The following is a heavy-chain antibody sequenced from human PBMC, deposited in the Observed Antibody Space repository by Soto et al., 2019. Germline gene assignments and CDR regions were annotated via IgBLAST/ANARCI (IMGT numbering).Heavy chain of an antibody. CDR3: ARHGFYGDYSSNYFDP. D-gene: IGHD4-17*01. Sequence: GDSLKSSCKGSGYSFINYWIAWVRQMPGKGLEYMGIIYPSDSQTRYSPSFQGQVTISADKSISIAYLQWTSLKASDTAIYYCARHGFYGDYSSNYFDPWGQGTLVTVSS. CDR1: GYSFINYW. V-gene: IGHV5-51*01. J-gene: IGHJ5*02. CDR2: IYPSDSQT.